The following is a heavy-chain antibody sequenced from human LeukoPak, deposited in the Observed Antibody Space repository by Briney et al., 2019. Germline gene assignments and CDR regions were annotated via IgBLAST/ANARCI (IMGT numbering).Heavy chain of an antibody. Sequence: TSETLSLTCTVSGGSISTYYCSWIRQSPGDGLEWIGYMDYSGSTSYNPSLKSRVTISVDTWKNQFSLKLTSVTAADTAVYYCARVAWYYYDSSGYSNWFDPWGQGTLVTVSS. CDR1: GGSISTYY. CDR2: MDYSGST. V-gene: IGHV4-59*01. J-gene: IGHJ5*02. D-gene: IGHD3-22*01. CDR3: ARVAWYYYDSSGYSNWFDP.